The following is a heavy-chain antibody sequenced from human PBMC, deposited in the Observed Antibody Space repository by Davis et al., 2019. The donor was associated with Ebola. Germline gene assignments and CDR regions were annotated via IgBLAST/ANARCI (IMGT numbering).Heavy chain of an antibody. CDR2: ISGSSSYI. Sequence: GESLKISCAASGFTFSIYGMNWVRQAPGKGLAWVSSISGSSSYIFYADSVKGRFTISRDNAKNSLFLQMNSLRAEDTAVYYCARGDGSGTYPRKWFDPWGQGTLVTVSS. CDR3: ARGDGSGTYPRKWFDP. CDR1: GFTFSIYG. J-gene: IGHJ5*02. D-gene: IGHD3-10*01. V-gene: IGHV3-21*01.